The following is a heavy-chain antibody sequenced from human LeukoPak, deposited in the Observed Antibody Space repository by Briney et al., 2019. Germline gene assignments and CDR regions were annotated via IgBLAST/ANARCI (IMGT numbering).Heavy chain of an antibody. CDR1: GFTFSTYS. J-gene: IGHJ4*02. V-gene: IGHV3-15*04. Sequence: PGGSLRLSCAASGFTFSTYSMIWVRQAPGKGLEWVGRIASKTDGGTTDYAAPVKGRFTISRDDSKNTLFLQMNSLKTEDTAVYYCTTGIRGDCGQGTLVTVSS. CDR3: TTGIRGD. CDR2: IASKTDGGTT.